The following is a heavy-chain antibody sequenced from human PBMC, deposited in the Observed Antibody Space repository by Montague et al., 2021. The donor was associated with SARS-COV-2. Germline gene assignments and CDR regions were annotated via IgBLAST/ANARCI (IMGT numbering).Heavy chain of an antibody. Sequence: SLRLSCAVSGFTFSNYWMHWVRQVPGKGLVWVSRINTDGSRITYADSVKGRFTMSRDNAKNTLYLQMDSLRPEDSAMYYCASGSCSGGEGYPPDPWGQGTLVTVSS. CDR2: INTDGSRI. CDR1: GFTFSNYW. D-gene: IGHD2-15*01. J-gene: IGHJ5*02. CDR3: ASGSCSGGEGYPPDP. V-gene: IGHV3-74*03.